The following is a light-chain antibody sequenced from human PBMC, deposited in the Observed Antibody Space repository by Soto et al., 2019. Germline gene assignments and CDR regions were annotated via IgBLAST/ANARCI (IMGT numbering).Light chain of an antibody. CDR1: QGISNY. CDR2: AAS. Sequence: DIPMTQSPSSLSASVGDRVTITCRASQGISNYLAWYQQKPGKVPKLLIYAASTLQSGVPSRFSGSGSGTDFTLTISSLPPEDVPTYYCQKYNSAPQTFGQGTKVEIK. CDR3: QKYNSAPQT. J-gene: IGKJ1*01. V-gene: IGKV1-27*01.